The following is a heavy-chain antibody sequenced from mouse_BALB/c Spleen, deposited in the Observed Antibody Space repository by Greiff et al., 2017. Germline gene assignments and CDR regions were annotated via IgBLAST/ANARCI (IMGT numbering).Heavy chain of an antibody. CDR1: GFSLSTSGMG. D-gene: IGHD2-14*01. J-gene: IGHJ4*01. Sequence: QVTLKVSGPGILQPSQTLSLTCSFSGFSLSTSGMGVGWIRQPSGKGLEWLAHIWWDDDKRYNPALKSRLTISKDTSSNQVFLKIASVDTADTATYYCARIGDRYAYAMDYWGQGTSVTVSS. CDR3: ARIGDRYAYAMDY. V-gene: IGHV8-8*01. CDR2: IWWDDDK.